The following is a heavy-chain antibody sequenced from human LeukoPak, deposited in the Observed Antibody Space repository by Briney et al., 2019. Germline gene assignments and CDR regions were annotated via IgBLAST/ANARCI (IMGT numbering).Heavy chain of an antibody. V-gene: IGHV3-9*01. D-gene: IGHD3-10*01. CDR3: ATSGYYGSGSYYIFDY. J-gene: IGHJ4*02. CDR2: ISWNSGSI. CDR1: GFTFDDYA. Sequence: GGSLRLSCAASGFTFDDYAMHWVRQAPGKGLEWVSGISWNSGSIGYADSVKGRFTISRDNAKNSLYLQMNSLRAEDTALYYCATSGYYGSGSYYIFDYWGQGTLVTVSS.